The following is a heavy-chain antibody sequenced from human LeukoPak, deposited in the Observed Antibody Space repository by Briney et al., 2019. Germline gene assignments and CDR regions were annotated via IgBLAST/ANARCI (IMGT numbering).Heavy chain of an antibody. V-gene: IGHV4-4*07. Sequence: SETLSLTCTVSGGSISSYYWSWIRQPAGKGLEWIGRIYTSGSTNYNPSLKSRVTMSVDTSKNQFSLKLSSVTAADTAVYYCARGLAAAGSEYYFDYWGQGTLVTVSS. J-gene: IGHJ4*02. CDR1: GGSISSYY. CDR2: IYTSGST. CDR3: ARGLAAAGSEYYFDY. D-gene: IGHD6-13*01.